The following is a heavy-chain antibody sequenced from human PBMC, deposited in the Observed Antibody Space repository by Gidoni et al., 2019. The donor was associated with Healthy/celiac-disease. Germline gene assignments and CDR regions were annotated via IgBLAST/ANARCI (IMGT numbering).Heavy chain of an antibody. V-gene: IGHV4-39*07. CDR2: IYYSGST. D-gene: IGHD6-13*01. Sequence: QLQLQESGPGLVKPSETLSLTCTVSGGSLSSSSYYWGWIRQPPGKGLEWIGSIYYSGSTYYNPSLKSRVTISVDTSKNQFSLKLSSVTAADTAVYYCARGRMAAALYYFDYWGQGTLVTVSS. J-gene: IGHJ4*02. CDR3: ARGRMAAALYYFDY. CDR1: GGSLSSSSYY.